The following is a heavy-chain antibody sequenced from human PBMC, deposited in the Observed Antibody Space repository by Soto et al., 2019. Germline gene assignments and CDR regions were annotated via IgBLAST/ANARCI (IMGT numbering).Heavy chain of an antibody. CDR1: GFTFSRYS. Sequence: EVQLVESGGGLVKPGGSLRLSCAASGFTFSRYSMNWVRQAPGKGLEWVSSISSSSSYIYYADSVKGRFTISRYNAKNSLYLQMNSLRAEDTAVYYCARMQLEYDALDIWGQGKMVTVSS. CDR2: ISSSSSYI. D-gene: IGHD6-6*01. CDR3: ARMQLEYDALDI. V-gene: IGHV3-21*01. J-gene: IGHJ3*02.